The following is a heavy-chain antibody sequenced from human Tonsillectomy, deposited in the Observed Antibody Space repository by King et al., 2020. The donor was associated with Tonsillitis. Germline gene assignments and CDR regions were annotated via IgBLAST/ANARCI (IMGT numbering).Heavy chain of an antibody. CDR2: IYHSGST. CDR1: GGSISSSNW. Sequence: HVQLQESGPGLVKPSGTLSLTCAVSGGSISSSNWWSWVRQPPGKGLEWIGEIYHSGSTNYNPSLKSRVTISVDKSKNQFSLKLSSVTAADTAVYYCARDHGYDYVWGSYRQYYFDYWGQGTLVTVSS. V-gene: IGHV4-4*02. J-gene: IGHJ4*02. CDR3: ARDHGYDYVWGSYRQYYFDY. D-gene: IGHD3-16*02.